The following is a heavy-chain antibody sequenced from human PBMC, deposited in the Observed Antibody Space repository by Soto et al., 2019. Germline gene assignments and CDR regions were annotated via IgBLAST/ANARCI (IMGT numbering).Heavy chain of an antibody. CDR2: IFPNGNT. V-gene: IGHV4-4*07. CDR1: RGYVNTFH. CDR3: ATTSRGRYYFDY. Sequence: SETLSLTCTVSRGYVNTFHWSWVRQPAGKGLEWIGRIFPNGNTDYSPSLKSRVTLSVDTSKNQISLNLTSVTAADTAVYYCATTSRGRYYFDYWGQGTLVTVS. J-gene: IGHJ4*02.